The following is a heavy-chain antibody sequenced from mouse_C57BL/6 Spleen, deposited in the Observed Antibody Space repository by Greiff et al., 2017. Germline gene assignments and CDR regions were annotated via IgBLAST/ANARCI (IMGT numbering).Heavy chain of an antibody. J-gene: IGHJ3*01. CDR3: TRSYYGSSWAY. CDR1: GYTFTDYE. V-gene: IGHV1-15*01. D-gene: IGHD1-1*01. CDR2: IDPETGGT. Sequence: VQLQQSGAELVRPGASVTLSCKASGYTFTDYEMHWVKQTPVHGLEWIGAIDPETGGTAYNQKFKGKAILTADKSSSTAYMELRSLTSEDSAVYYGTRSYYGSSWAYWGQGTLVTVSA.